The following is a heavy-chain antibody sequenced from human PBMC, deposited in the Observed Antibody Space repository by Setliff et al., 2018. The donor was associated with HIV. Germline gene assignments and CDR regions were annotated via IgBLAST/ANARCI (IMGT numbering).Heavy chain of an antibody. CDR1: GFRVTDTY. CDR2: IYKAGKT. Sequence: SCEASGFRVTDTYMAWVRQAPGKGLEWVTLIYKAGKTYYADFVKGRFTIARDDTKNKLYLQMNSLRAEDTAAYYCAKDHATSSWFTALLDYWGQGALVTVSS. J-gene: IGHJ4*02. CDR3: AKDHATSSWFTALLDY. D-gene: IGHD6-13*01. V-gene: IGHV3-53*01.